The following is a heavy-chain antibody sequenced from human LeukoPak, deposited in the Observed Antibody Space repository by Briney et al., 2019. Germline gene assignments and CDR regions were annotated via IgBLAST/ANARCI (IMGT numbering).Heavy chain of an antibody. CDR2: IYYSGST. CDR1: GGSISSHY. D-gene: IGHD2-8*01. J-gene: IGHJ6*03. Sequence: PSETLSLTCTVSGGSISSHYWSWIRQPPGKGLEWIGYIYYSGSTNYNPSLKSRVTISVDTSKNQFSLKLSSVTAADTAVYYCARVCPPGVCYWTVDYYYYMDVWGKGTTVTVSS. CDR3: ARVCPPGVCYWTVDYYYYMDV. V-gene: IGHV4-59*11.